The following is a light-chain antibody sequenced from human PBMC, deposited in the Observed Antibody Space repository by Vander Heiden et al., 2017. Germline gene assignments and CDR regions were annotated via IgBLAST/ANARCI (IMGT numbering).Light chain of an antibody. CDR1: QDISNY. CDR3: QQDDNLPLT. V-gene: IGKV1-33*01. Sequence: DIQMTQSPSSLSASVGDRVTITCQASQDISNYLNWYQQKPGTAPKLLIYDASNLETGVPSRFSGSGSGTDFTFTISSLHPEDVATYYCQQDDNLPLTFGGGTKVEIK. CDR2: DAS. J-gene: IGKJ4*01.